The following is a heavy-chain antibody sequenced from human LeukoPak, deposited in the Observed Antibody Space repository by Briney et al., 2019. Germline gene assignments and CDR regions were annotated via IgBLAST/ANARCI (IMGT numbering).Heavy chain of an antibody. CDR1: GYSLTELS. CDR3: ATDVTDSSARGGY. Sequence: ASVKVSCKVSGYSLTELSMHWVRQAPGKGLEWMGGFDPEDGETIYAQKLKGRVTMTRDTSTDTAYMELSSLRSEDTAVYYCATDVTDSSARGGYWGQGTLVTVSS. J-gene: IGHJ4*02. CDR2: FDPEDGET. D-gene: IGHD3-22*01. V-gene: IGHV1-24*01.